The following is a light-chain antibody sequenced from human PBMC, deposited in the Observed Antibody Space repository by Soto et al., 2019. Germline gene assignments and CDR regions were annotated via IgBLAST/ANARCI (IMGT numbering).Light chain of an antibody. Sequence: QSALTQPPSVSGSPGQSVTISCTGTGSDVGGYNRLSWYQQHPGKAPKLMIYEVSNRPSGVSNRFSGSKSGNTASLTISGLQAEDEADYYCSSYTSSSTYVFGTGTKVTVL. CDR2: EVS. CDR3: SSYTSSSTYV. CDR1: GSDVGGYNR. J-gene: IGLJ1*01. V-gene: IGLV2-14*01.